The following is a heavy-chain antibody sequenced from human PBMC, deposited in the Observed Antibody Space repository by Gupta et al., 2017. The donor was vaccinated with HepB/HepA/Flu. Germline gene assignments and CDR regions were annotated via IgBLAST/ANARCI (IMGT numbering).Heavy chain of an antibody. CDR3: ARIPLDFDF. J-gene: IGHJ4*02. V-gene: IGHV3-48*03. CDR2: ISSSGSTI. Sequence: EVQLVESGGGLVQPGGSLRLSCAASGFPFRFYEMNWVRQAPGKGLGWVAYISSSGSTISYADSVKGRFTISRDNAKNSLYLQMHSLRAEDTAVYYCARIPLDFDFWGQGTLVTVSS. CDR1: GFPFRFYE. D-gene: IGHD2-21*01.